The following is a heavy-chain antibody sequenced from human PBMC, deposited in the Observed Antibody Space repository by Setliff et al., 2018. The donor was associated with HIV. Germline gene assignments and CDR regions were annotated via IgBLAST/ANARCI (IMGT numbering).Heavy chain of an antibody. CDR1: GYTFTNFY. V-gene: IGHV1-46*01. J-gene: IGHJ3*01. CDR2: INTGCGNT. D-gene: IGHD4-17*01. CDR3: PRVQASNAYGVSF. Sequence: ASVKVSCKASGYTFTNFYMHWVRQAPGQGLEWMGIINTGCGNTRYAQRFQGRVSMTRDTSTSTVYMELSSLRVEDTAVYYCPRVQASNAYGVSFWGQGTMVTVSS.